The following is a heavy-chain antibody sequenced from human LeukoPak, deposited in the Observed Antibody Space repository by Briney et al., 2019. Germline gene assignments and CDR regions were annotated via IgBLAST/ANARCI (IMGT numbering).Heavy chain of an antibody. D-gene: IGHD3-3*01. CDR1: GYTFTGYY. Sequence: ASVKVSCKASGYTFTGYYMHWVRQAPGQGLEWMGRINPNSGGTNYAQKFQGRVTMTRDTSISTAYMELSRLRSDDTAVYYCARASSESMYYDFWSGYLYYFDYWGQGTLVTVSS. CDR3: ARASSESMYYDFWSGYLYYFDY. J-gene: IGHJ4*02. V-gene: IGHV1-2*06. CDR2: INPNSGGT.